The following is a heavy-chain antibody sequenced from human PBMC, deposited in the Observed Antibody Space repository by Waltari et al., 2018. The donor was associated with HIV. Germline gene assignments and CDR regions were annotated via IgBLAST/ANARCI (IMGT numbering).Heavy chain of an antibody. D-gene: IGHD1-1*01. CDR2: VHDSGTT. J-gene: IGHJ4*02. Sequence: QVKLQQWGAGLLKPSETLSLTCSVYGVPIRGHYWSWIRLSPAKRLYWLGEVHDSGTTNYNPSLGGRLRFSVDTSKRQCSLNLTSVTATDSSLYFCARGSQHHDLWGQGSVVGVSS. CDR1: GVPIRGHY. V-gene: IGHV4-34*02. CDR3: ARGSQHHDL.